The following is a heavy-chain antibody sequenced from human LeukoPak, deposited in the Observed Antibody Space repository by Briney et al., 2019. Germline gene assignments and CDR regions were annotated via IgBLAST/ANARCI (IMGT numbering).Heavy chain of an antibody. CDR3: ARRGAYCGGDCYTDY. CDR1: GYSFTSYW. V-gene: IGHV5-51*01. CDR2: IYPGDSDT. D-gene: IGHD2-21*02. Sequence: GESLRISCKGSGYSFTSYWIGWVRQMPGKGLEWMGIIYPGDSDTRYSPSFQGQVTISADKSISTAYLQWSSLKASDTAMYYCARRGAYCGGDCYTDYWGQGTLVTVSS. J-gene: IGHJ4*02.